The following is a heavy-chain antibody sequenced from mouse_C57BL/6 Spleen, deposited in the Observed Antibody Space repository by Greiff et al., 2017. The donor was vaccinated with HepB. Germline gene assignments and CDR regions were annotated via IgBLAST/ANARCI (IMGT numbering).Heavy chain of an antibody. CDR2: ISSGSSTI. CDR1: GFTFSDYG. V-gene: IGHV5-17*01. D-gene: IGHD1-1*01. Sequence: EVKVEESGGGLVKPGGSLKLSCAASGFTFSDYGMHWVRQAPEKGLEWVAYISSGSSTIYYADTVKGRFTISRDNAKNTLFLQMTSLRSEDTAMYYCAREDGSGAYWGQGTLVTVSA. J-gene: IGHJ3*01. CDR3: AREDGSGAY.